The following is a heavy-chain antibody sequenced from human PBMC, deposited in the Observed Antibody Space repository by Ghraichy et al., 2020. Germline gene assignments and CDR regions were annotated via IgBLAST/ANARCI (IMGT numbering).Heavy chain of an antibody. CDR1: GFTLSPSE. D-gene: IGHD2-15*01. CDR2: ISGSDNII. Sequence: GGSLRLSCVASGFTLSPSEMIWVRQAPGKGLEWVSKISGSDNIISYADSLKGRFTISRDTAKNTLYLQMNSLRDEDTAIYYCARETSCSGGSCYSYGWFDPWGQGTLVTVSS. CDR3: ARETSCSGGSCYSYGWFDP. J-gene: IGHJ5*02. V-gene: IGHV3-48*03.